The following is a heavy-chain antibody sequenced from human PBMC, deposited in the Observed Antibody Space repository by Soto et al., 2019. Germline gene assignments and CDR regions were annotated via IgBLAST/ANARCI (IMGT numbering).Heavy chain of an antibody. Sequence: LVIMSLSSSVSDGSLTTVNWWSWVRQPPGKGLEWIGEIHHSGSTNYNMSLKSRVITSVDKSKNQFSLNLIFVSSSEKAMYYCARGYAFDVWRRGTMVPGSS. J-gene: IGHJ3*01. CDR2: IHHSGST. V-gene: IGHV4-4*02. CDR3: ARGYAFDV. CDR1: DGSLTTVNW.